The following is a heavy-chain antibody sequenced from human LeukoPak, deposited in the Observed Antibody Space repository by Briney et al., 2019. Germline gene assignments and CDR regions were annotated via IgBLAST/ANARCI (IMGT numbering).Heavy chain of an antibody. CDR1: GGSFSGYY. V-gene: IGHV4-34*01. Sequence: SETLSLTCAVYGGSFSGYYWSWIRQPPGKGLEWIGEINHSGSTNYNPSLKSRVTISVDTSKNHFSLNLRSVTAADTAVYYCARRSYNSPFRYWGQGTPVTVSS. D-gene: IGHD5-24*01. CDR3: ARRSYNSPFRY. J-gene: IGHJ4*02. CDR2: INHSGST.